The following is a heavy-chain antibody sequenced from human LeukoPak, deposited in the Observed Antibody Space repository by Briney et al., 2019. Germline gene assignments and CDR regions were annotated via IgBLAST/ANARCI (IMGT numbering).Heavy chain of an antibody. J-gene: IGHJ4*02. V-gene: IGHV4-30-4*08. CDR1: GGSISSGDYY. CDR2: IYCSGST. D-gene: IGHD6-19*01. CDR3: ARGHRSGYSSGWYGSY. Sequence: SETLSLTCTVSGGSISSGDYYWSWIRQPPGKGLEWIGYIYCSGSTYYNPSLKSRVTISVDTSKNQFSLKLSSVTAADTAVYYCARGHRSGYSSGWYGSYWGQGTLVTVSP.